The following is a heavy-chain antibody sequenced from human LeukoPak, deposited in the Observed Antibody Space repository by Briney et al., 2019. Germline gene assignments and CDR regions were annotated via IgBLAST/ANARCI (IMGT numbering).Heavy chain of an antibody. Sequence: SGGSLRLSCAASGFTFSDYYMSWIRQAPGKGLEWVSCISSSGSTIYYADSVKGRFTISRDNAKNSLYLQMNSLRAEDTAVYYCARDPYDSSGYYFQGYYYYGMDVWGQGTTVTVSS. CDR3: ARDPYDSSGYYFQGYYYYGMDV. V-gene: IGHV3-11*01. J-gene: IGHJ6*02. D-gene: IGHD3-22*01. CDR1: GFTFSDYY. CDR2: ISSSGSTI.